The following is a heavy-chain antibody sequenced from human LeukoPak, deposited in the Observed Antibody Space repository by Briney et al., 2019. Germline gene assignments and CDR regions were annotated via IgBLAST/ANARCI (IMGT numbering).Heavy chain of an antibody. CDR3: ARDRHGSGSAHTFDP. V-gene: IGHV4-59*01. J-gene: IGHJ5*02. CDR1: GGSISSYY. D-gene: IGHD3-10*01. CDR2: IYYSGST. Sequence: PSETLSLTCTDSGGSISSYYWSWIRQPPGKGLEWIAYIYYSGSTNYNPSLKSRVTISIDTSKNQFSLKLRSVTAADTAVYYCARDRHGSGSAHTFDPWGQGTLVTVSS.